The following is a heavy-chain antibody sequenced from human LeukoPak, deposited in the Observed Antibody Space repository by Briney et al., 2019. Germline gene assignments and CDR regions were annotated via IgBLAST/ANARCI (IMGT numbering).Heavy chain of an antibody. CDR2: INPNSGGT. J-gene: IGHJ3*02. CDR1: GYTFTGYY. V-gene: IGHV1-2*02. CDR3: ASGTATRGANDAFDI. Sequence: ASVKVSCKASGYTFTGYYMHWVRQAPGQGLEWMGWINPNSGGTNYAQKFQGRVTMTRDTSISTAYMELSRLRSDDTAVYYCASGTATRGANDAFDIWGQGTMVTVSS. D-gene: IGHD2-15*01.